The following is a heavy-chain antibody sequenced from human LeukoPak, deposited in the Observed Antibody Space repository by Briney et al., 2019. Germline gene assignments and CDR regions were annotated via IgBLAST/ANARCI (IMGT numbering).Heavy chain of an antibody. Sequence: SETLSLTCAVYGGSFSGYYWSWIRQPPGKGLEWIGEINHSGSTNYNPSLKSRVTISVDMSKNQFSLKLSSVTAADTAVYYCARGSWEYGFDYWGQGTLVTVSS. J-gene: IGHJ4*02. V-gene: IGHV4-34*01. CDR1: GGSFSGYY. CDR2: INHSGST. CDR3: ARGSWEYGFDY. D-gene: IGHD1-26*01.